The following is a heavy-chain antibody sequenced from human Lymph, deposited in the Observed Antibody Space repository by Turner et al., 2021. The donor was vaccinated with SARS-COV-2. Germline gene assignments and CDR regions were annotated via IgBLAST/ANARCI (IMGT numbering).Heavy chain of an antibody. CDR3: ARIAAPGMGGGVHYYYYAMDV. CDR2: IIPLLAIA. D-gene: IGHD6-13*01. V-gene: IGHV1-69*10. Sequence: QVQLVQSGAEVKKPGSSVKVSCKASGGTFSSSAISWVRQAPGQGLEWRGGIIPLLAIANYAQKFQGRVTITAEKSTSTAYMELSSLRSEDTAVYFCARIAAPGMGGGVHYYYYAMDVWGQGTTVTVSS. J-gene: IGHJ6*02. CDR1: GGTFSSSA.